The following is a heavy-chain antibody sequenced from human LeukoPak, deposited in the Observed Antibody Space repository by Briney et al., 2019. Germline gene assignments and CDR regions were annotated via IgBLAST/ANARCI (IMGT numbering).Heavy chain of an antibody. D-gene: IGHD3-22*01. CDR1: GFIFSNYW. V-gene: IGHV3-48*04. CDR3: ARETYYYDSSTYFRATDY. J-gene: IGHJ4*02. CDR2: ISSSSSTI. Sequence: GGSLRLSCAASGFIFSNYWMSWVRQAPGKGLEWVSYISSSSSTIYYADSVKGRFTISRDNAKNSLYLQMNSLRAEDTAVYYCARETYYYDSSTYFRATDYWGQGTLVTVSS.